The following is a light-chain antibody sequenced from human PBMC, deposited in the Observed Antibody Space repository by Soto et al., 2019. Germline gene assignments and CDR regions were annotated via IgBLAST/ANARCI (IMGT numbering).Light chain of an antibody. J-gene: IGLJ3*02. Sequence: QSALTQPPSASGSPGQSVTISCTGTTSDVGGYNYVSWYQQHPGKAPKVMLYEVNKRPSGVPDRFSGSKSGNTASLTVPGLQAEDEGDYYCCAYAGASWVFGGGTKLTVL. V-gene: IGLV2-8*01. CDR3: CAYAGASWV. CDR2: EVN. CDR1: TSDVGGYNY.